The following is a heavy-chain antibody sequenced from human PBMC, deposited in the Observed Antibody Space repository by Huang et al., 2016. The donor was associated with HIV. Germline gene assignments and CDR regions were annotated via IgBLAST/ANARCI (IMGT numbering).Heavy chain of an antibody. CDR3: TTDRDYGDYVADAFDI. CDR1: GFTFSNAW. CDR2: SKSKTDGGTT. Sequence: EVQLVESGGGLVKPGGSLRLSCAASGFTFSNAWMSWVRPAAGKGLEWVGRSKSKTDGGTTDYAAPVKGRFTISRDDSKNTLDLQMNTLKTEDTAVYYCTTDRDYGDYVADAFDIWGQGTMVTVSS. V-gene: IGHV3-15*01. J-gene: IGHJ3*02. D-gene: IGHD4-17*01.